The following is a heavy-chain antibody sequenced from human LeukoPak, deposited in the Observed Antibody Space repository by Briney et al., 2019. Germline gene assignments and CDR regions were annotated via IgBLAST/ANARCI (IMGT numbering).Heavy chain of an antibody. Sequence: SETLSLTCTVSGGSISSYYWSWIRQPPGKGLEWIGYIYYSGSTNYNPSLKSRVIISVDTSKNQSSLKVSSVTAADTAVYYCARGGLLWFGESNYYYYGMDVWGQGTTVTVS. D-gene: IGHD3-10*01. J-gene: IGHJ6*02. V-gene: IGHV4-59*12. CDR2: IYYSGST. CDR1: GGSISSYY. CDR3: ARGGLLWFGESNYYYYGMDV.